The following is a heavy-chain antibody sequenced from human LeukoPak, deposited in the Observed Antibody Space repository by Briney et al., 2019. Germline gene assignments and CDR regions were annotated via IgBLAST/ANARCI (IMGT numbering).Heavy chain of an antibody. CDR3: ARLQLPGAFDI. Sequence: GASVKVSCKASGYTFTSYGISWVRQAPGQGLQWMGWISAYNGNTSYAQKLQGRVTMTTDTSTSTAYMELRSLRSADTAVSYCARLQLPGAFDIWGQGTMVTVSS. D-gene: IGHD1-1*01. CDR2: ISAYNGNT. V-gene: IGHV1-18*01. J-gene: IGHJ3*02. CDR1: GYTFTSYG.